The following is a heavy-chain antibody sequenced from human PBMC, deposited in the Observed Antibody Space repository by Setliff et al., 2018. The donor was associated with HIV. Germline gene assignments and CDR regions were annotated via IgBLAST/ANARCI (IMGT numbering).Heavy chain of an antibody. CDR3: ARQTWEYYDTLTGYYRSPKNFDS. Sequence: KASETLSLTCTVPGGSINRSSSYWGWIRQPPGKGLEWIGTITYTGSTYYDPSLKSRVTISLDTSKNQFFLKLSSVTAPDTAIYYCARQTWEYYDTLTGYYRSPKNFDSWGQGTLVTVSS. D-gene: IGHD3-9*01. J-gene: IGHJ4*02. CDR1: GGSINRSSSY. CDR2: ITYTGST. V-gene: IGHV4-39*01.